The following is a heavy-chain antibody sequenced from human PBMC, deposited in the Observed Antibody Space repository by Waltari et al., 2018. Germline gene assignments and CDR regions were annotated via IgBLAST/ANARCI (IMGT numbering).Heavy chain of an antibody. J-gene: IGHJ4*02. CDR3: ATYGSGRYAHFDH. CDR1: GYSFTRFY. Sequence: QVQLVQSGAEVKKPGASVKVSCKASGYSFTRFYIHWVRQAPGQGLGWMGVIDPSGGGTTYAERFQGRVSMTRDTSTSTVHMDLISLTSEDAAVYYCATYGSGRYAHFDHWGQGTLVTVSS. CDR2: IDPSGGGT. D-gene: IGHD3-10*01. V-gene: IGHV1-46*01.